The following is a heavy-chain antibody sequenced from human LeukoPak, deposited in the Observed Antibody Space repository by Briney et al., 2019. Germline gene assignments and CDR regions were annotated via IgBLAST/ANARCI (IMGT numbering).Heavy chain of an antibody. D-gene: IGHD6-13*01. Sequence: SETLSLTCTVSGGSISSYYWSWIRQPAGKGLEWIGRIHTSGSTNYSPSLKSRVTMSVDTSKNQFSLKLSSVTAADTAVYYCARVYYSSSYDYWYFDLWGRGTLVTVSS. CDR1: GGSISSYY. V-gene: IGHV4-4*07. CDR2: IHTSGST. J-gene: IGHJ2*01. CDR3: ARVYYSSSYDYWYFDL.